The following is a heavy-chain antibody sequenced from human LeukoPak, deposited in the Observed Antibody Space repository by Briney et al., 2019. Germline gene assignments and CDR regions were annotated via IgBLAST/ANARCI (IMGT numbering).Heavy chain of an antibody. CDR2: IYYSGST. D-gene: IGHD3-22*01. CDR1: GGSISSYY. J-gene: IGHJ5*02. Sequence: SETLSLTCTVSGGSISSYYWSWIRQPPGKGLEWIGYIYYSGSTNYNPSLKSRVTISVDTSKNQFSLKLSSVTAADTAVYYCARGAAAHYDSSGYYAGWFDPWGQGTLVTVSS. CDR3: ARGAAAHYDSSGYYAGWFDP. V-gene: IGHV4-59*12.